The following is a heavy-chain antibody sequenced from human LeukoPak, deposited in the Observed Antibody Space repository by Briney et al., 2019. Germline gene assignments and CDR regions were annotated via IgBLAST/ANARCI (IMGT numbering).Heavy chain of an antibody. D-gene: IGHD2-2*01. V-gene: IGHV1-69*13. CDR2: IIPIFGTA. CDR3: ARDCSSTSCQMGDSGYDLYYYYGMHV. Sequence: ASVKVCCKASGGTFSSYAISWVRQAPGQGLEWMGGIIPIFGTANYAQKFQGRVTITADESTSTAYMELCSLRSEDTAVYYCARDCSSTSCQMGDSGYDLYYYYGMHVWGKGTTVTVSS. CDR1: GGTFSSYA. J-gene: IGHJ6*04.